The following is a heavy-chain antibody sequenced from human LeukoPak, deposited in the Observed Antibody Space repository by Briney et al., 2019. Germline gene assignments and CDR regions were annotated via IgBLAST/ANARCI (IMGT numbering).Heavy chain of an antibody. J-gene: IGHJ3*02. V-gene: IGHV3-21*01. D-gene: IGHD3-9*01. CDR1: GFTFSSYS. CDR2: ISSSSSYI. CDR3: AKSYDILTGYGAFDI. Sequence: GGSLRLSCAASGFTFSSYSMDWVRQAPGKGLEWVSSISSSSSYIYYADSVKGRFTISRDNAKNSLYLQMNSLRAEDTAVYYCAKSYDILTGYGAFDIWGQGTMVTVSS.